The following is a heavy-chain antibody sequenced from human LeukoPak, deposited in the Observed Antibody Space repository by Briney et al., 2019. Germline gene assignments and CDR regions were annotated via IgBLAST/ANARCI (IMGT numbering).Heavy chain of an antibody. Sequence: ASVKVSCKASGYTFTSYYMHWVRQAPGQGLEGMGIINPSGGSTSYAQKFQGRVTMTRDTSTSTVYMELSSLRSEDTAVYYCARDGEGGSYSIPLSSAEYFQHWGQGTLVTVSS. CDR3: ARDGEGGSYSIPLSSAEYFQH. D-gene: IGHD1-26*01. J-gene: IGHJ1*01. CDR1: GYTFTSYY. V-gene: IGHV1-46*03. CDR2: INPSGGST.